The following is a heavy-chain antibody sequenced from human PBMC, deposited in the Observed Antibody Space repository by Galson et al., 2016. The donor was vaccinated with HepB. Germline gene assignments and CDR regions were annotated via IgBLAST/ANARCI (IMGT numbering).Heavy chain of an antibody. Sequence: SETLSLTCAVNGGSFSGHYWSWFRQPPGKGLEWIGEINHSGSSNHNPSLKSRVTMSVDTSKNQISLNLSSVTAADTAVYSCERVPYYRGSGSYRGPRCYFDYWGQGTLVTVSS. CDR3: ERVPYYRGSGSYRGPRCYFDY. V-gene: IGHV4-34*01. D-gene: IGHD3-10*01. CDR1: GGSFSGHY. CDR2: INHSGSS. J-gene: IGHJ4*02.